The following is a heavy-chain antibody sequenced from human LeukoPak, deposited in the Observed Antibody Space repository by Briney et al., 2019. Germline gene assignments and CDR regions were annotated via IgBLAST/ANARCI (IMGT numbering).Heavy chain of an antibody. CDR2: IYHSGST. J-gene: IGHJ4*02. CDR3: ARNYDSSGYYYFDY. D-gene: IGHD3-22*01. V-gene: IGHV4-30-2*01. CDR1: GASIRSGDYY. Sequence: SETLSLTCTVSGASIRSGDYYWSWIRQPPGKGLEWIGYIYHSGSTYYNPSLKSRVTISVDRSKNQFSLKLSSVTAADTAVYYCARNYDSSGYYYFDYWGQGTLVTVSS.